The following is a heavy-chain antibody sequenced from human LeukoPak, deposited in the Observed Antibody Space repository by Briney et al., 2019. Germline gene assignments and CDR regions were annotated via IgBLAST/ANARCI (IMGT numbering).Heavy chain of an antibody. CDR3: ARDFGTGYCSSTSCYGKERGLDP. V-gene: IGHV1-2*02. D-gene: IGHD2-2*03. Sequence: ASVKVSCKASGYTFTDYYMHWVRQAPGQGLEWMGWINPNSGGTNYAQKFQGRVTMTRDTSISTAYMELSRLRSDDTAVYYCARDFGTGYCSSTSCYGKERGLDPWGQGTLVTVSS. CDR2: INPNSGGT. J-gene: IGHJ5*02. CDR1: GYTFTDYY.